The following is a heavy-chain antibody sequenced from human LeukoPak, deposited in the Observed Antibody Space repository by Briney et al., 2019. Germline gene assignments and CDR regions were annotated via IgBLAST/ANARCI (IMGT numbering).Heavy chain of an antibody. D-gene: IGHD3-10*01. J-gene: IGHJ4*02. CDR3: ARAVTHVLLWFGELLD. Sequence: EASVKVSCKASGYTFTSYDINWVRQAPGQGLEWMGGIIPIFGTANYAQKFQGRVTITADESTSTAYMELSSLRSEDTAVYYCARAVTHVLLWFGELLDWGQGTLVTVSS. CDR1: GYTFTSYD. CDR2: IIPIFGTA. V-gene: IGHV1-69*13.